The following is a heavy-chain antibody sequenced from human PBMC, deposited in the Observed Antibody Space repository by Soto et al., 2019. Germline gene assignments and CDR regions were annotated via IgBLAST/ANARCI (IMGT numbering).Heavy chain of an antibody. V-gene: IGHV1-69*01. J-gene: IGHJ6*02. Sequence: QVQLVQSGAEVKKPGSSLKVSCKPSGGTFSSYAISWVRKAPEQGLEWMGGIIPIFGTANYAQKFQGRVTITADESTSTAYMELSSLRSEDTAVYYCASPSSSGDGDRYYYYGMDVWGQGTTVTVSS. CDR2: IIPIFGTA. CDR1: GGTFSSYA. CDR3: ASPSSSGDGDRYYYYGMDV. D-gene: IGHD6-13*01.